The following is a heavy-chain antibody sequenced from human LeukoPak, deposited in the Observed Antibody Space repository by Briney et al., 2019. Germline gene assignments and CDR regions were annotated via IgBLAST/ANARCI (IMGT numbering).Heavy chain of an antibody. Sequence: ASVKVSCKASGYTFTSYAMNWVRQAPGQRLEWMGWINAGNGNTKYSQKFQGRVTITRDTSASTAYMELSSLRSEDTAVYYCAREVKATVISRSYYFDYWGQGTLVTVSS. D-gene: IGHD4-11*01. CDR1: GYTFTSYA. CDR2: INAGNGNT. V-gene: IGHV1-3*01. CDR3: AREVKATVISRSYYFDY. J-gene: IGHJ4*02.